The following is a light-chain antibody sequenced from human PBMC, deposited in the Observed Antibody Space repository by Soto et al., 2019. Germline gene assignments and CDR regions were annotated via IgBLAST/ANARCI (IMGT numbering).Light chain of an antibody. CDR3: MQGTFWPYT. CDR1: QSLVHSDGSTY. Sequence: DFVMTQSPLSLTVTLGQPASISCRSSQSLVHSDGSTYLHWFQQRPGQSPRRLIYKVSNRDSGVPDRFSGSGSGTDFTLKISRVEAEDVGVYYCMQGTFWPYTFGQGTKLEI. CDR2: KVS. J-gene: IGKJ2*01. V-gene: IGKV2-30*02.